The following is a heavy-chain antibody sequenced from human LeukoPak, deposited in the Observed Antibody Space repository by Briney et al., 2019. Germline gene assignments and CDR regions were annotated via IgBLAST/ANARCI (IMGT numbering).Heavy chain of an antibody. CDR2: FDPEDGET. J-gene: IGHJ6*02. CDR3: ATDSCSSTSCYLDYYYYGMDV. Sequence: ASVKVSCKVSGYTLTELSMHWVRQAPGKGLEWMGGFDPEDGETIYAQKFQGRVTMTEDTSTDTAYMELSSLRSEDTAVYYCATDSCSSTSCYLDYYYYGMDVWDQGTTVTVSS. CDR1: GYTLTELS. V-gene: IGHV1-24*01. D-gene: IGHD2-2*01.